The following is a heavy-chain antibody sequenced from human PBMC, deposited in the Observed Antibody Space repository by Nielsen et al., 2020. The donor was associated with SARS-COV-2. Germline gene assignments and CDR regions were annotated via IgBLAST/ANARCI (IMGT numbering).Heavy chain of an antibody. CDR3: AKDLGTYGDYDGDAFDI. V-gene: IGHV3-30*02. Sequence: GESLKISCAASGFTFSSYGMHWVRQAPGKGLEWVAVIWYDGSNKYYADSVKGRFTISRDNSKNTLYLQMNSLRAEDTALYYCAKDLGTYGDYDGDAFDIWGQGTMVTVSS. D-gene: IGHD4-17*01. J-gene: IGHJ3*02. CDR2: IWYDGSNK. CDR1: GFTFSSYG.